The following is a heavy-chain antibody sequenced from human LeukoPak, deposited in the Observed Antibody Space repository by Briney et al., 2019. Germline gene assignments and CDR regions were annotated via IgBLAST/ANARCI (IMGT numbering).Heavy chain of an antibody. CDR1: GYTFTGYY. D-gene: IGHD3-10*01. CDR3: ARAKPRITMVRGVILNWFDP. J-gene: IGHJ5*02. CDR2: INPNSGGT. Sequence: ASVKVSCRASGYTFTGYYMHWVRQASGQGLEWMGWINPNSGGTNYAQKFQGRVTMTRDTSISTAYMELSRLRSDDTAVYYCARAKPRITMVRGVILNWFDPWGQGTLVTVSS. V-gene: IGHV1-2*02.